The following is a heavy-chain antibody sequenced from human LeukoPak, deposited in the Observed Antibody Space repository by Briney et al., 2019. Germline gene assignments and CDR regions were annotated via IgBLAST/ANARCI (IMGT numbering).Heavy chain of an antibody. J-gene: IGHJ5*02. CDR3: ARETVAAAVWFDP. CDR1: GGSFSGYY. V-gene: IGHV4-4*07. CDR2: IYTSGST. Sequence: PSETLSLTCAVYGGSFSGYYWSWIRQPAGKGLEWIGRIYTSGSTNYNPSLKSRVTISVDTSKNQFSLKLSSVTAADTAVYYCARETVAAAVWFDPWGQGTLVTVSS. D-gene: IGHD6-13*01.